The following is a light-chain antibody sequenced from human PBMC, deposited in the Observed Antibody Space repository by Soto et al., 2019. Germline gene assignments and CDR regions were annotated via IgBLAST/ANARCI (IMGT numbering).Light chain of an antibody. Sequence: EIVMTQSPATLSVSPGERATLSCGASQRVGSNLAWYQQKPGQAPRLLIYGASTRATGIPARFSGSGSGTEFTLTISSLQSEDFAVYYCQQYNNWPPVTFGPGTKVDIK. CDR3: QQYNNWPPVT. J-gene: IGKJ3*01. V-gene: IGKV3-15*01. CDR1: QRVGSN. CDR2: GAS.